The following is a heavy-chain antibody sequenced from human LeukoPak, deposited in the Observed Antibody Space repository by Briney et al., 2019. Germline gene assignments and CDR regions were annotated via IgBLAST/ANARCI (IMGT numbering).Heavy chain of an antibody. Sequence: GGSLRLSCAASGSTFSSYGMHWVRQAPGKGLEWVAFIRYDGSNKYYADSVKGRFTISRDNSKNTLYLQMNSLRAEDTAVYYCAKDFGYSYGYFDYWGQGTLVTVSS. D-gene: IGHD5-18*01. V-gene: IGHV3-30*02. CDR3: AKDFGYSYGYFDY. CDR1: GSTFSSYG. CDR2: IRYDGSNK. J-gene: IGHJ4*02.